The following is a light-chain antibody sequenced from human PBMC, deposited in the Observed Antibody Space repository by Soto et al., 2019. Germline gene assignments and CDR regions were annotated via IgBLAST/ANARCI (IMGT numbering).Light chain of an antibody. CDR1: TGAVTTGHW. CDR2: DTN. J-gene: IGLJ1*01. V-gene: IGLV7-46*01. CDR3: LLIYENVGEV. Sequence: QAVVTQEPSLTVSPGGTVTLTCASGTGAVTTGHWPHWFQQKPGQTPRTLIYDTNNRHSWTPARFSGSLLGGKAALTLSDAQPEDEADYYCLLIYENVGEVFGAGTKVTVL.